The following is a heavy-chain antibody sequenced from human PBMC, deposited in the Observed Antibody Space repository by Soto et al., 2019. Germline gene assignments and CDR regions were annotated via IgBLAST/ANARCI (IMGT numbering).Heavy chain of an antibody. D-gene: IGHD3-9*01. CDR3: ARAVDILTGYPPCYYGLDV. CDR1: GGSFSGYY. Sequence: PSETLSLTCAVYGGSFSGYYWSWIRQPPGKGLEWIGEINHSGSTNYNPSLKSRVTISVDTSKNQFSLKLSSVTAADTAVYYCARAVDILTGYPPCYYGLDVWGQGTTVTVSS. CDR2: INHSGST. J-gene: IGHJ6*02. V-gene: IGHV4-34*01.